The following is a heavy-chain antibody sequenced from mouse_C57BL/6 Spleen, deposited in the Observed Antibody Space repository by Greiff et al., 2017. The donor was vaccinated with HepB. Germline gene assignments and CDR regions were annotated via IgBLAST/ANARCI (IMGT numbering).Heavy chain of an antibody. CDR2: IYPGDGDT. CDR1: GYAFSSSW. V-gene: IGHV1-82*01. Sequence: QVQLQQSGPELVKPGASVKISCKASGYAFSSSWMNWVKQRPGKGLEWIGRIYPGDGDTTYNGKFKGKATLTADKSSSTAYMQLSSLTSEDSAVYFCARIPVGDYWGQGTTLTVSS. CDR3: ARIPVGDY. J-gene: IGHJ2*01. D-gene: IGHD1-1*01.